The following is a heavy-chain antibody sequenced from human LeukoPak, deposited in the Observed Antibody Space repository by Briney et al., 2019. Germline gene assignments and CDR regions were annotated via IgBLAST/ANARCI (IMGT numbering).Heavy chain of an antibody. D-gene: IGHD3-22*01. CDR2: IKQDGSEK. V-gene: IGHV3-7*01. J-gene: IGHJ4*02. CDR1: GFTFSSYW. Sequence: GGSLRLSCAASGFTFSSYWMSWVRQAPGKGLEWVANIKQDGSEKYYVDSVKGRVTISRDNAKNSLYLQMNSLRAEDTAVYYCATEDYYDSSGYYFDYWGQGTLVTVSS. CDR3: ATEDYYDSSGYYFDY.